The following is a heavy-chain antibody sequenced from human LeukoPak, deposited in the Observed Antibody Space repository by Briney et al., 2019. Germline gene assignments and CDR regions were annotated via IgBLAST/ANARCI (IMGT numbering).Heavy chain of an antibody. Sequence: GASVKVSCKASGYTFTAYYIHWVRQTPGQGPEWMGWIFPNTGDTNYAQKFQGRVTMTSDASITTAYMDLGRLTSDDTSVYYCATNITTPGYVFDIWGQGTMVTVSS. V-gene: IGHV1-2*02. J-gene: IGHJ3*02. CDR3: ATNITTPGYVFDI. CDR1: GYTFTAYY. D-gene: IGHD1-1*01. CDR2: IFPNTGDT.